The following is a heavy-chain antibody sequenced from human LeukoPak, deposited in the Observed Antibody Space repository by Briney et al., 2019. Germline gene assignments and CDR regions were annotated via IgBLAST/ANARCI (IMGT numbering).Heavy chain of an antibody. CDR3: ARGNSVSLDY. CDR2: IYAGDSXX. Sequence: GESLKISCKGSGYXFXXYWIGXXXXXPXXXLXWMXIIYAGDSXXTXSPSFQGQVTISADKSISTAYLQWNSLKASDSAMYYCARGNSVSLDYWGQGTLVTVSS. V-gene: IGHV5-51*01. J-gene: IGHJ4*02. D-gene: IGHD4-23*01. CDR1: GYXFXXYW.